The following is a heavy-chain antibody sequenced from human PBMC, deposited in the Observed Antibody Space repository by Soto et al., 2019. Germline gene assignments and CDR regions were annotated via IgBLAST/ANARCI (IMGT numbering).Heavy chain of an antibody. V-gene: IGHV5-51*01. CDR1: GYIFSTYC. Sequence: PVESLKISFKGSGYIFSTYCTGLVRQMPGKGLEWMGIIYCGDSQIHYSPSFQGQVTISADKSISTAYLQWSGLKASDTAMYYCARTHCANSSCTKAGFYSGMDVWGQGTTVNVS. D-gene: IGHD6-6*01. CDR3: ARTHCANSSCTKAGFYSGMDV. CDR2: IYCGDSQI. J-gene: IGHJ6*02.